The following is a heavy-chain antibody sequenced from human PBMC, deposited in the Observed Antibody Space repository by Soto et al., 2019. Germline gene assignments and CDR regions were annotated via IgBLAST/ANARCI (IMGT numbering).Heavy chain of an antibody. CDR2: IYYSGST. Sequence: SETLSLTCTVSGGSISSGDYYWSWIRQPPGKGLEWIGYIYYSGSTYYNPSLKSRVTISVDTSKNQFSLKLSSVTATDTAVYYCARGDSSGYPYNGFDPWGQGTLVTVSS. D-gene: IGHD3-22*01. V-gene: IGHV4-30-4*01. CDR1: GGSISSGDYY. CDR3: ARGDSSGYPYNGFDP. J-gene: IGHJ5*02.